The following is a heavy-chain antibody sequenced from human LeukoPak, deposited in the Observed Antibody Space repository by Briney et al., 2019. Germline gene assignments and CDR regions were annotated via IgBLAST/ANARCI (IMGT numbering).Heavy chain of an antibody. J-gene: IGHJ4*02. CDR2: MSFHGSNI. CDR1: GFKFGDYG. D-gene: IGHD2-15*01. V-gene: IGHV3-30*18. Sequence: PGGSLRLSCEGSGFKFGDYGVHWARQAPGKGLEWVAIMSFHGSNIFYPNSVKGRFFVSRDNSKNTIYLQMNSLRPEDTAIYYCAKDLPPFCSGGSCYGLDHWGQGTPVSVSS. CDR3: AKDLPPFCSGGSCYGLDH.